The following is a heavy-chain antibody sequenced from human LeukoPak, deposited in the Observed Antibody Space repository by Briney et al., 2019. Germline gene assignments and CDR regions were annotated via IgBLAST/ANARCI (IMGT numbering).Heavy chain of an antibody. CDR2: IKEDGSGK. Sequence: GGSLRISCVGAGFNLSNHWMTWVRQAPGKGLEWVANIKEDGSGKYYVDSVKGRFTISRDSGKKSLYLEMNSLRAEDTGIYYCSIFSSRSQHTIYYYNYMDVWGKGTTVTVSS. V-gene: IGHV3-7*03. CDR3: SIFSSRSQHTIYYYNYMDV. D-gene: IGHD3-9*01. J-gene: IGHJ6*03. CDR1: GFNLSNHW.